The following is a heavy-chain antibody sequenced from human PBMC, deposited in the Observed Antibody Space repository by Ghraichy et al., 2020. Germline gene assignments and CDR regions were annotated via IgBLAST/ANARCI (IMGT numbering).Heavy chain of an antibody. J-gene: IGHJ4*02. CDR1: GFTFSSYG. D-gene: IGHD5-24*01. CDR2: IWYDGSNK. V-gene: IGHV3-33*01. CDR3: ARERGMATIGYFDY. Sequence: GESLNISCAASGFTFSSYGMHWVRQAPGKGLEWVAVIWYDGSNKYYADSVKGRFTISRDNSKNTLYLQMNSLRAEDTAVYYCARERGMATIGYFDYWGQGTLVTVSS.